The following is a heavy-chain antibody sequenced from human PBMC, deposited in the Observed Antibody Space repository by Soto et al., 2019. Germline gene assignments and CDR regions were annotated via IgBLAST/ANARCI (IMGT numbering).Heavy chain of an antibody. CDR3: ARGRPYGMDV. J-gene: IGHJ6*02. CDR2: IDSVGSST. V-gene: IGHV3-74*01. Sequence: EVQLVESGGGLVQPGGSLRVSCAASGFTFGSYWMNWVRQAPGKGLVWVSRIDSVGSSTTYADSVKGRFTTSRDNAKNTLYLQMSSLRVEDTAVYYCARGRPYGMDVWGQGTTVTVSS. CDR1: GFTFGSYW.